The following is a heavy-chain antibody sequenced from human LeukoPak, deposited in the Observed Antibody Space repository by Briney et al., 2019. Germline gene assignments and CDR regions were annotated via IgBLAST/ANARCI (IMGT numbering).Heavy chain of an antibody. J-gene: IGHJ5*02. D-gene: IGHD6-13*01. CDR2: ISSSSSYI. V-gene: IGHV3-21*01. CDR3: ARVEGIAAAGSPFDP. CDR1: GFTFSSYS. Sequence: GGSLRLSCAASGFTFSSYSMNWVRQAPGKGLEWVSSISSSSSYIYYADSVKGRFTISRDNAKNSLYLQMNSLRAEDTAAYYCARVEGIAAAGSPFDPWGQGTLVTVSS.